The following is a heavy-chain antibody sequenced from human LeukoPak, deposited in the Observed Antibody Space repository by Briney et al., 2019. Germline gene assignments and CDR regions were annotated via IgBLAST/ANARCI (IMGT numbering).Heavy chain of an antibody. CDR2: ISYDGSNK. J-gene: IGHJ4*02. V-gene: IGHV3-30-3*01. CDR1: GFTFSSYA. Sequence: GGSLRLSCAASGFTFSSYAMHWVRQAPGKGLEWVAVISYDGSNKCYADSVKGRFTISRDNSKNTLYLQMNSLRAEDTAVYYCARDSVEVRGVIIPYYFDYWGQGTLVTVSS. CDR3: ARDSVEVRGVIIPYYFDY. D-gene: IGHD3-10*01.